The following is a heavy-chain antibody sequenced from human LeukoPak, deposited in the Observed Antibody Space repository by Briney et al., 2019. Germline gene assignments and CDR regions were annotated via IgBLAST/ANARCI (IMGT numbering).Heavy chain of an antibody. Sequence: GGAPRLSWAASGFTFSTYWMSWVRPAPGKGLEWVSYISSSSSYTNYADSVKGRFTISRDNAKNSLYLQMNSLRAEDTAVYYCARARYLAYWGQGTLVTVSS. CDR3: ARARYLAY. J-gene: IGHJ4*02. CDR2: ISSSSSYT. CDR1: GFTFSTYW. D-gene: IGHD3-9*01. V-gene: IGHV3-11*06.